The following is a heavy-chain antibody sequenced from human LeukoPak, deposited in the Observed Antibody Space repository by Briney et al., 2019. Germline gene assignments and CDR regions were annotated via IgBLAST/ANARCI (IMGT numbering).Heavy chain of an antibody. Sequence: PSETLSLTCTVSGGSISSSSYYWGWIRQPPGRGLEWIGSIYYSGSTYYNPSLKSRVTISVDTSKNQFSLKLSSVTAADTAVYYCALAGASGSYSLPYYFDYWGQGTLVTVSS. CDR3: ALAGASGSYSLPYYFDY. D-gene: IGHD1-26*01. CDR1: GGSISSSSYY. CDR2: IYYSGST. V-gene: IGHV4-39*01. J-gene: IGHJ4*02.